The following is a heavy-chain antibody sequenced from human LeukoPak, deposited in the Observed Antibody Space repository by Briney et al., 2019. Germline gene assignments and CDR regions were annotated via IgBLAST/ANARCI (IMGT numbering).Heavy chain of an antibody. D-gene: IGHD3-10*01. V-gene: IGHV1-8*03. CDR3: ARAPRITMVRGVIYWFDP. CDR2: MNPNSGNT. CDR1: GYTFTSYD. J-gene: IGHJ5*02. Sequence: GASVKVSCKASGYTFTSYDINLVRQATGQGLEWMGWMNPNSGNTGYAQKFQGRVRFTRNTSISTAYMELSSLRSDDTAVYSCARAPRITMVRGVIYWFDPWGQGTLVTVSS.